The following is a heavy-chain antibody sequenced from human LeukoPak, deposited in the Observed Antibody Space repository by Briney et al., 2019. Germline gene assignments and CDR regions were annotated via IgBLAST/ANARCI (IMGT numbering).Heavy chain of an antibody. CDR3: AKDLWPMEYSSSSPFDY. Sequence: GSLRLSCAASGFTFSSYGMHWVRQAPGKVLEWVAFIRYDGTNKYYADSVKGRFTISRDNSKNTVYLQMHSLRAEDTAVYYCAKDLWPMEYSSSSPFDYWGQGTLVTVSS. CDR1: GFTFSSYG. V-gene: IGHV3-30*02. D-gene: IGHD6-6*01. CDR2: IRYDGTNK. J-gene: IGHJ4*02.